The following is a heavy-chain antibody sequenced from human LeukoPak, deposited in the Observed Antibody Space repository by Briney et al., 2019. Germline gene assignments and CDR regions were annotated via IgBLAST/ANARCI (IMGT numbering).Heavy chain of an antibody. V-gene: IGHV4-59*01. D-gene: IGHD3-22*01. Sequence: SETLSLTCTVSGGSISSYYWSWIRQPPGKGLEWIGFIFYSGTTNYNPSLKSRVTISVDTSKNQFSLKLSSVTAADTAVYYCAREIHYDSSGQRSLHAFDIWGQGTMVTVSS. CDR3: AREIHYDSSGQRSLHAFDI. J-gene: IGHJ3*02. CDR1: GGSISSYY. CDR2: IFYSGTT.